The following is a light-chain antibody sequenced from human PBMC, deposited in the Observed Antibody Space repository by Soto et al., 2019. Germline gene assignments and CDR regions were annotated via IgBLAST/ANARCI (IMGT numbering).Light chain of an antibody. V-gene: IGLV2-14*01. CDR1: SSGIGDYNF. J-gene: IGLJ1*01. CDR2: AVS. CDR3: SSSTGTTTHHV. Sequence: QSALTQPASVSGSPGQSITISCTGTSSGIGDYNFVSWYQQYPGKAPKLVIFAVSSRPSGVSHRFSGSTSGTTASLTISGLQAEGEADYYCSSSTGTTTHHVFGTGTKVTVL.